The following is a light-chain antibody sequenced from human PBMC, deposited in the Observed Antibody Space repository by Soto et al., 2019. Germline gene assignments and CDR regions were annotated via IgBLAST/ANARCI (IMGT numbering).Light chain of an antibody. CDR1: SNDIGGHNH. Sequence: QSVLTQPASVSGSPGQSITISCTGTSNDIGGHNHVSWYQQHPGNSPKLIIYEVTGRPSGVSNRFSASKSGTTASLTISGLQAEDEADYYCCSYAGIITWVCGGGTKVTVL. J-gene: IGLJ3*02. V-gene: IGLV2-23*02. CDR2: EVT. CDR3: CSYAGIITWV.